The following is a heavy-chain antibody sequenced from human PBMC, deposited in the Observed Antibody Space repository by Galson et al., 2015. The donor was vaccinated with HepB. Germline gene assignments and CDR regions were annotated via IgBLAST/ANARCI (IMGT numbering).Heavy chain of an antibody. Sequence: SGGSISSTSYYWGWVRQPPGKGLEWLGNIFYSGNTYYNPSLKRRVTISLDTSKNQFSLKLSSVTAADTAVYYCVREGALGELFDCWGQGTLVTVSS. CDR3: VREGALGELFDC. D-gene: IGHD3-10*01. CDR2: IFYSGNT. J-gene: IGHJ5*01. CDR1: GGSISSTSYY. V-gene: IGHV4-39*07.